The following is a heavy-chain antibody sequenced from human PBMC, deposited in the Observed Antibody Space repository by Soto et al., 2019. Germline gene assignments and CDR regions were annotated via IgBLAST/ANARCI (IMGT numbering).Heavy chain of an antibody. CDR3: ARGVGATIRYYYYYGMDV. CDR1: GGSFSGYY. J-gene: IGHJ6*02. Sequence: SETLSLTCAVYGGSFSGYYWSWIRQPPGKGLEWIGEINHSGSTNYNPSLKSRVTISVDTSKNQFSLKLSSVTAADTAVYYCARGVGATIRYYYYYGMDVWGQGTTVTVSS. CDR2: INHSGST. V-gene: IGHV4-34*01. D-gene: IGHD1-26*01.